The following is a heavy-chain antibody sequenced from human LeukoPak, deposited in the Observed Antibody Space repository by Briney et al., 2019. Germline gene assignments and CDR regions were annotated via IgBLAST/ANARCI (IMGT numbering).Heavy chain of an antibody. D-gene: IGHD6-13*01. CDR3: ARAAGIAASGTRFHYFDY. J-gene: IGHJ4*02. V-gene: IGHV3-48*04. Sequence: GGSLRLSCVASGFTFSSYAMHWVRQAPGKGLEWVSHISSGSNLIYYADSVKGRFTISRDNAKNSLCLQMRSLRVEDTAMYYCARAAGIAASGTRFHYFDYWGQGALVTVSS. CDR1: GFTFSSYA. CDR2: ISSGSNLI.